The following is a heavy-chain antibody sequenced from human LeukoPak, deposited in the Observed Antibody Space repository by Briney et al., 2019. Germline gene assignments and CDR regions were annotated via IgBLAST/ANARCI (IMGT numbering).Heavy chain of an antibody. CDR2: IQNRGST. V-gene: IGHV4-59*01. J-gene: IGHJ3*02. CDR1: GGSISSYY. D-gene: IGHD6-19*01. Sequence: PSETLSLTCTVSGGSISSYYWSWIRQPPGKGLEWIGYIQNRGSTNYNPSLKSRVTISVDTSKNQFSLKLRSVAAADTAVYCCARDRPGIAVAGDAFDIWGRGTMVIVSS. CDR3: ARDRPGIAVAGDAFDI.